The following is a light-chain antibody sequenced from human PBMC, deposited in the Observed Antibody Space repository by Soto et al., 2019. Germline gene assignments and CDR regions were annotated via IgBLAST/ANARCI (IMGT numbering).Light chain of an antibody. CDR1: QSIRSQ. J-gene: IGKJ1*01. V-gene: IGKV1-39*01. Sequence: DIQMTQSPSSLSASIGDRVTITCRASQSIRSQLNWYQQKAGTAPKLLMDTASRKQSWVPSRFSGSGSGTEFTLTITSLQPEDVATYYCQQSYNSRTFGQGNKVEIK. CDR2: TAS. CDR3: QQSYNSRT.